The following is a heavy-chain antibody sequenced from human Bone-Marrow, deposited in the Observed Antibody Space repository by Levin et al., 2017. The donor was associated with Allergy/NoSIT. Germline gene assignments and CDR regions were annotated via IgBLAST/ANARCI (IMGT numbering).Heavy chain of an antibody. D-gene: IGHD5-24*01. CDR3: ARVRRWLQSIDY. CDR2: IYYSGST. V-gene: IGHV4-31*03. CDR1: GGSISSGGYY. J-gene: IGHJ4*02. Sequence: SETLSLTCTVSGGSISSGGYYWSWIRQHPGKGLEWIGYIYYSGSTYYNPSLKSRVTISVDTSKNQFSLKLSSVTAADTAVYYCARVRRWLQSIDYWGQGTLVTVSS.